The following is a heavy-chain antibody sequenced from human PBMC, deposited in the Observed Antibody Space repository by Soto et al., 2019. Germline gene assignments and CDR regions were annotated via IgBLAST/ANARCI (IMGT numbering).Heavy chain of an antibody. V-gene: IGHV1-18*04. CDR2: ISAYNGNT. D-gene: IGHD3-10*01. CDR3: ARLRNYYGSGSPDRGWFDP. J-gene: IGHJ5*02. CDR1: GYTFTSYG. Sequence: ASVKVSCKASGYTFTSYGISWVRQAPGQGLEWMGWISAYNGNTNYAQKLQGRVTMTTDTSTSTAYMELRSLRSDDTAVYYCARLRNYYGSGSPDRGWFDPRGQGTLVTVSS.